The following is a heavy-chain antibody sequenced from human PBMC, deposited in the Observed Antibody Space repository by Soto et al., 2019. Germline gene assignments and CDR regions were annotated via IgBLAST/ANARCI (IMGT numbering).Heavy chain of an antibody. V-gene: IGHV4-34*01. CDR3: ARGWNYYGSGSYSHFDY. Sequence: TLSLTCAVYGGSFSGYYWSWIRQPPGKGLEWIGEINHSGSTNYNPSLKSRVTISVDTSKNQFSLKLSSVTAADTAVYYCARGWNYYGSGSYSHFDYWGQGTLVTVSS. CDR1: GGSFSGYY. CDR2: INHSGST. J-gene: IGHJ4*02. D-gene: IGHD3-10*01.